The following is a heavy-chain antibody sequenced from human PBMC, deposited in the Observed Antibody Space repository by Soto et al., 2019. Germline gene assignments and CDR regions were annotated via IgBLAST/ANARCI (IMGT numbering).Heavy chain of an antibody. Sequence: SETLSLTCAVYGGSFSGYYWSWIRQPPGKGLEWIGEINHSGSTNYNPSLKSRVTISVDTSKNQFSLKLSSVTAADTAVYYCARGRGDLYYDFWSGYYPWGYYYYYMDVWGKGTTVTVSS. V-gene: IGHV4-34*01. CDR3: ARGRGDLYYDFWSGYYPWGYYYYYMDV. CDR1: GGSFSGYY. J-gene: IGHJ6*03. CDR2: INHSGST. D-gene: IGHD3-3*01.